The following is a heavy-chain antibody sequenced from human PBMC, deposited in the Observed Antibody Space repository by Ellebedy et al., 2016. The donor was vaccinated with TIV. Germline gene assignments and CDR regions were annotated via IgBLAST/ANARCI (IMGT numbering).Heavy chain of an antibody. CDR3: ARGSYDDGSDYPWAS. V-gene: IGHV3-7*01. CDR2: IRRDGSKT. D-gene: IGHD3-22*01. J-gene: IGHJ4*02. CDR1: GFTFSSCS. Sequence: GGSLRLPXAAPGFTFSSCSMGWARQAPGKGIEWVAKIRRDGSKTYHVDAVRGRFTISRDNARNSLFLQMNSLRADDTAVYYCARGSYDDGSDYPWASWGQGTPVTVSS.